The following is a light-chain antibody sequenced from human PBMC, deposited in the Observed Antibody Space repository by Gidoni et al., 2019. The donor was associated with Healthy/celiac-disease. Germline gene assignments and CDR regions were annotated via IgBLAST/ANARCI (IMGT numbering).Light chain of an antibody. Sequence: DIVMTQSPDSLAVFLGERATINCKSSQSVLYSSNNKNYLAWYQQKPGPPPKLLIYWASTRESGVPDRFSGSGSGTDFTLTISSLQAEDVAVYYCQQYYSTPSYTFGQGTKLEIK. CDR2: WAS. J-gene: IGKJ2*01. CDR3: QQYYSTPSYT. CDR1: QSVLYSSNNKNY. V-gene: IGKV4-1*01.